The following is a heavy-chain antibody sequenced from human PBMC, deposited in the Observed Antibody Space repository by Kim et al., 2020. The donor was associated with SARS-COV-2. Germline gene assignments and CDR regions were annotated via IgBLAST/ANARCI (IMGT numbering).Heavy chain of an antibody. CDR1: GGTFSSYA. CDR2: IIPIFGTA. Sequence: PSVKVSCKASGGTFSSYAISWVRQAPGQGLEWMGGIIPIFGTANYAQKFQGRVTITADESTSTAYMELSSLRSEDTAVYYCVSRGGTTDDNAFDIWGQGTMVTVSS. V-gene: IGHV1-69*13. CDR3: VSRGGTTDDNAFDI. J-gene: IGHJ3*02. D-gene: IGHD1-1*01.